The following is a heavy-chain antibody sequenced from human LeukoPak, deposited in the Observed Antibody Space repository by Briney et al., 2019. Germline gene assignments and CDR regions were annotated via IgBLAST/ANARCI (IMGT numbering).Heavy chain of an antibody. V-gene: IGHV3-21*01. J-gene: IGHJ4*02. CDR3: ARGERGYSYGLSDY. CDR2: ISTSTSNI. CDR1: GFTFSSYS. Sequence: SGGSLRLSCAASGFTFSSYSVNWVRQAPGKGLEWVSSISTSTSNIYYADSVKGRFAISRDNAKNSLYLQMSSLRAEDTAVYYCARGERGYSYGLSDYWGQGTLVTVSS. D-gene: IGHD5-18*01.